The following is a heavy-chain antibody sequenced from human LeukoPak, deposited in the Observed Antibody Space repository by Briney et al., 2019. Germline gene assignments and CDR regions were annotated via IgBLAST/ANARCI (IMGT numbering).Heavy chain of an antibody. J-gene: IGHJ6*02. CDR2: FDPEDGET. Sequence: GASVKVSCKVSGYTLTELSMHWVRQAPGKGLEWMGGFDPEDGETIYAQKFQGRVTMTEDTSTDTAYMELSSLRSEDTAVYYCATVPIQLWAYYCGMDVWGQGTTVTVSS. CDR1: GYTLTELS. CDR3: ATVPIQLWAYYCGMDV. V-gene: IGHV1-24*01. D-gene: IGHD5-18*01.